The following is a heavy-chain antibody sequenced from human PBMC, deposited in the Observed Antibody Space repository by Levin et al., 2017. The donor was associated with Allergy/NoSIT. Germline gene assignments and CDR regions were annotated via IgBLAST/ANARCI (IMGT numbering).Heavy chain of an antibody. D-gene: IGHD6-13*01. V-gene: IGHV3-48*02. CDR1: GFTFSSYS. CDR2: ISSSSTI. J-gene: IGHJ6*03. CDR3: ARDKQLGHYYYYMDV. Sequence: GGSLRLSCAASGFTFSSYSMNWVRQAPGKGLEWVSYISSSSTIYYADSVKGRFTISRVNAKNSLYLQMNSLRDEDTAVYYCARDKQLGHYYYYMDVWGKGTTVTVSS.